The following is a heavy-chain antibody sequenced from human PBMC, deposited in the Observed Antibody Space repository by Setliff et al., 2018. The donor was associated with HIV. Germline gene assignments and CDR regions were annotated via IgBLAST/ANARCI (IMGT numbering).Heavy chain of an antibody. CDR2: IPYSGST. D-gene: IGHD1-26*01. CDR1: GGSISSSSYY. V-gene: IGHV4-39*07. Sequence: SETLSLTCTVSGGSISSSSYYWGWIRQPPGKGLEWIVSIPYSGSTYYNPSLKSRVSLSVDTSKNQFSLNLSSVTAADTAVYYCARSPVGTPEYSFDYWGQGTLVTVSS. J-gene: IGHJ4*02. CDR3: ARSPVGTPEYSFDY.